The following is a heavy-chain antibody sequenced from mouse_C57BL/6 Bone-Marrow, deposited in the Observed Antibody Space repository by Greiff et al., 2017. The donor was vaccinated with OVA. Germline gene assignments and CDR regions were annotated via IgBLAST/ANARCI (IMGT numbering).Heavy chain of an antibody. Sequence: EVQLQQSGPELVKPGASVKMSCKASGYTFTDYNMHWVKQSHGKSLEWIGYINPNNGGTSYNQKFKGKATLTVSKSSSTAYMELRSLTSEDSAVDYCFYYHYSGYFDYWGQGTTLTVSS. CDR3: FYYHYSGYFDY. CDR1: GYTFTDYN. CDR2: INPNNGGT. V-gene: IGHV1-22*01. J-gene: IGHJ2*01. D-gene: IGHD2-4*01.